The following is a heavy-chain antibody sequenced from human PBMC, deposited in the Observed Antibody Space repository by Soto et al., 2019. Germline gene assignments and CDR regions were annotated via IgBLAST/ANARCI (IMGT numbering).Heavy chain of an antibody. CDR3: ATARHCSSDACPAAE. CDR1: GFTFSTSG. D-gene: IGHD2-2*01. Sequence: EVQLLESGGGLVQPGGSLRLSCAASGFTFSTSGMLWVRQPPGEGLEWVSAIGPNPANTKYTDSVKGRFTISRDNSKNTVFLQMCTLRAEDTALYYCATARHCSSDACPAAEWGQGTLITVSS. J-gene: IGHJ4*02. V-gene: IGHV3-23*01. CDR2: IGPNPANT.